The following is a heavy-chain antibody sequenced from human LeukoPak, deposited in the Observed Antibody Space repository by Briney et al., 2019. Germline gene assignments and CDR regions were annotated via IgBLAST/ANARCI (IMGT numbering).Heavy chain of an antibody. CDR3: ARRAGYDYVWGSRFFDY. V-gene: IGHV3-30*02. J-gene: IGHJ4*02. Sequence: GGSLRLSCAASGFTFSSYGMHWVRQAPGKGLEWVAFIRYDGSNKYYADSVKGRFTISRDNSKNTLYLQMNSLRAEDTAVYYCARRAGYDYVWGSRFFDYWGQGTLVTVSS. CDR1: GFTFSSYG. D-gene: IGHD3-16*01. CDR2: IRYDGSNK.